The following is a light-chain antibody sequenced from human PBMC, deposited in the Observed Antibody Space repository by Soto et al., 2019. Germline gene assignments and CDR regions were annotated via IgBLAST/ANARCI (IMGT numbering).Light chain of an antibody. CDR3: QHANSFPIT. CDR2: GAS. V-gene: IGKV1-12*01. Sequence: DIQMTQSPPSVCAAGGDRGTITSRASQDVGKWLAWYQQKPGKAPTLLIHGASSLQSGVPPRYSGSGYGTDFTLTISSLQPEDFATYYCQHANSFPITFRQGTRLEIK. J-gene: IGKJ5*01. CDR1: QDVGKW.